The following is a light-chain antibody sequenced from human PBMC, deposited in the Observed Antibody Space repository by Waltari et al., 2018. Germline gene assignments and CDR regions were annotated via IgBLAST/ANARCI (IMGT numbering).Light chain of an antibody. Sequence: DIQLTQSPSSLSASVGERVTISCQASQDISNWLAWYQQTPGRAPKLLIYAASTLQSGVPSRFSGSGSGTDFTLTITSLLPGDFATYFCQQYNSYPLTFGGGTKVEIK. V-gene: IGKV1-12*01. CDR1: QDISNW. CDR3: QQYNSYPLT. J-gene: IGKJ4*01. CDR2: AAS.